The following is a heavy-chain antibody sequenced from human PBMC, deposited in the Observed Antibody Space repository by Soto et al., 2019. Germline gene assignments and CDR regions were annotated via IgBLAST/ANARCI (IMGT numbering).Heavy chain of an antibody. Sequence: QVQLVQSGAEVTKPGASVKVSCKASGYTFTSYGISWVRQAPGQGLEWMGWISTYNGNTNYAQKLQGRDTMTTDKSARTASVELRRLRSDDTAVYDCAREYTSASWDYWGQGTLVTVSS. CDR1: GYTFTSYG. D-gene: IGHD6-6*01. CDR2: ISTYNGNT. V-gene: IGHV1-18*01. J-gene: IGHJ4*02. CDR3: AREYTSASWDY.